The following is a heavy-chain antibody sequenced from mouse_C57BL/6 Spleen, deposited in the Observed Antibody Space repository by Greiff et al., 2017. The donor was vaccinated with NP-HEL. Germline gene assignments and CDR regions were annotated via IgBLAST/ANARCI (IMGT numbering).Heavy chain of an antibody. J-gene: IGHJ4*01. V-gene: IGHV5-4*01. D-gene: IGHD1-1*01. CDR3: AREARSYAMDY. Sequence: VQLKESGGGLVKPGGSLKLSCAASGFTFSSYAMSWVRQTPEKRLEWVATISDGGSYTYYPDNVKGRFTISRDNAKNNLYLQMSHLKSEDTAMYYCAREARSYAMDYWGQGTSVTVSS. CDR2: ISDGGSYT. CDR1: GFTFSSYA.